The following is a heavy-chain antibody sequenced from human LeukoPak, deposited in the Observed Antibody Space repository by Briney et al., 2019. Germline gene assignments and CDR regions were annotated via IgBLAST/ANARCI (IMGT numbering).Heavy chain of an antibody. CDR2: ISSSSSYI. CDR1: GFTFSSYS. CDR3: ARSTGAAAGTLYYFDY. J-gene: IGHJ4*02. Sequence: GGSLRLSCAASGFTFSSYSMNWVRQAPGKGLEWVSSISSSSSYIYYADSVKGRFTISRDNSKNTLYLQMNSLRAEDTAVYYCARSTGAAAGTLYYFDYWGQGTLVTVSS. D-gene: IGHD6-13*01. V-gene: IGHV3-21*01.